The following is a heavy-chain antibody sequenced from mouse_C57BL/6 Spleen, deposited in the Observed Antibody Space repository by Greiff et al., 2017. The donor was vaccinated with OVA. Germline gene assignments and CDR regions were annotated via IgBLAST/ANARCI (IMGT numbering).Heavy chain of an antibody. D-gene: IGHD1-1*01. V-gene: IGHV1-59*01. CDR1: GYTFTSYW. J-gene: IGHJ4*01. CDR3: ARMGGTTPMDY. Sequence: QVQLQQPGAELVRPGTSVKLSCKASGYTFTSYWMHWVKQRPGQGLEWIGVIDPSDSYTNYNQQFKGKATLTVDTSSSTAYMQLSSLTSEDSAVYYCARMGGTTPMDYWGQGTSVTVSS. CDR2: IDPSDSYT.